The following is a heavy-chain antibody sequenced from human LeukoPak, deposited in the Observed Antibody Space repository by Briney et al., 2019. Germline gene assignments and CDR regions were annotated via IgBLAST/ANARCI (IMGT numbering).Heavy chain of an antibody. CDR1: GFTVSSNY. Sequence: PGGSLRPSCAASGFTVSSNYMSWVRQAPGKGLEWVSVIYSGGSTYYADSVKGRFTISRDNSKNTLYLQMNSLRAEDTAVYYCARYSSSWPYYYYYMDVWGKGTTVTISS. CDR2: IYSGGST. D-gene: IGHD6-13*01. J-gene: IGHJ6*03. CDR3: ARYSSSWPYYYYYMDV. V-gene: IGHV3-53*01.